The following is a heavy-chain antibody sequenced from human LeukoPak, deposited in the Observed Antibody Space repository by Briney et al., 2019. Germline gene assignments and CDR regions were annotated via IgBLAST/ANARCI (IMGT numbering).Heavy chain of an antibody. Sequence: PGGSLRLSCIASGFVFSRDNMNWVRRAPGKGLEWVAHISEAIYYADSVQGRFTISRDNAKNSLYLQMSNLRAEDTAMYYCVREVGRPKTFYFDSWGQGTLVSVTS. CDR3: VREVGRPKTFYFDS. D-gene: IGHD3-16*01. CDR1: GFVFSRDN. CDR2: ISEAI. J-gene: IGHJ4*02. V-gene: IGHV3-48*04.